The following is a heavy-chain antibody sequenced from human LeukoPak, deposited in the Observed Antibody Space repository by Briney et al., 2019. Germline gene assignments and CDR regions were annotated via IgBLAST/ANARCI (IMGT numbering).Heavy chain of an antibody. V-gene: IGHV4-30-4*01. CDR2: IYYSGST. CDR1: GGSISSGDYY. D-gene: IGHD4-17*01. J-gene: IGHJ4*02. Sequence: SSQTLSLTCTVSGGSISSGDYYWSWIRQPPGKGLEWIGYIYYSGSTYYNPFLKSRVTISVDTSKNQFSLKLSSVTAADTAVYYCARLGYGDYAPLPFDYWGQGTLVTVSS. CDR3: ARLGYGDYAPLPFDY.